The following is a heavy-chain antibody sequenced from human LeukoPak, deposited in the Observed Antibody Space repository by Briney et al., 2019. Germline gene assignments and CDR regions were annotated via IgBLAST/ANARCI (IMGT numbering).Heavy chain of an antibody. D-gene: IGHD6-25*01. J-gene: IGHJ4*02. CDR1: GLTFSSDW. V-gene: IGHV3-74*01. CDR3: AKGSAAGRPYYFDY. Sequence: PGGSLRLSCAASGLTFSSDWMHWVRQAPGKGLVWVSVIDSTGAYTWYADSVKGRFTISKDSSKTILYLQMNSLRAEDAAVYFSAKGSAAGRPYYFDYWGQGTLVTVSS. CDR2: IDSTGAYT.